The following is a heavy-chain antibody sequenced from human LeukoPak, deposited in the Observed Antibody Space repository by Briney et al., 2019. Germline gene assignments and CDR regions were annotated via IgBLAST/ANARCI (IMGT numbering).Heavy chain of an antibody. D-gene: IGHD3-3*01. Sequence: SQTLSLTCTVSGGSISSGGYYWSWIRQHPGKGLEWIGYIYYSGSTYYNPSLKSRVTISVDTSKNQFSLKLRSVTAADTAVYYCARSGSEELDYDFWSGYHFAYYFDYWGQGTLVTVSS. J-gene: IGHJ4*02. CDR2: IYYSGST. V-gene: IGHV4-31*03. CDR1: GGSISSGGYY. CDR3: ARSGSEELDYDFWSGYHFAYYFDY.